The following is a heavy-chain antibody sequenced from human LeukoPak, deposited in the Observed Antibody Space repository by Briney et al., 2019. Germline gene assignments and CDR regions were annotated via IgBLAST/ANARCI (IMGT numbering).Heavy chain of an antibody. V-gene: IGHV3-7*01. CDR1: GFTFSSYW. J-gene: IGHJ3*02. CDR3: ASDITMIVVYDAFDI. D-gene: IGHD3-22*01. CDR2: IKQDGSEK. Sequence: PGGSLRLSCAASGFTFSSYWMSWVRQAPGKGLEWVANIKQDGSEKYYVDSVKGRFTISRDNAKNSLYLQMNSLRAEDTAVYYCASDITMIVVYDAFDIWGQGTMVTVSS.